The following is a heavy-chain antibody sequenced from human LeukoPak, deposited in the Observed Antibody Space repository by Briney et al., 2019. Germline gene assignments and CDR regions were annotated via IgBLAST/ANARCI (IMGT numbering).Heavy chain of an antibody. CDR1: AFIFSSYW. CDR2: INSDGTST. Sequence: GGSLRLSCAASAFIFSSYWMYWVRQAPGKGLVWVSRINSDGTSTTYADSVKGRFTISRDNAKNTLYLQMNSLRAKDTAVYYCAREGSSYSMDVWGQGTTVTVSS. V-gene: IGHV3-74*01. J-gene: IGHJ6*02. CDR3: AREGSSYSMDV.